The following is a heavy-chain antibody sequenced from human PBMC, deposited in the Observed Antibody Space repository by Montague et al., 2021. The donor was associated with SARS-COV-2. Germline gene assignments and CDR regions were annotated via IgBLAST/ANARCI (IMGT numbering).Heavy chain of an antibody. J-gene: IGHJ4*02. D-gene: IGHD3-9*01. Sequence: SRSISCAASGFSFSFYAMSWVRQAPGKGLEWVSGIRGSGGSTYYAGSVKGRFTISRDNSKNTLYLQMNSLRAGDTAVYYCARMDILTAYPDDYWGQGTLVTVSS. V-gene: IGHV3-23*01. CDR1: GFSFSFYA. CDR3: ARMDILTAYPDDY. CDR2: IRGSGGST.